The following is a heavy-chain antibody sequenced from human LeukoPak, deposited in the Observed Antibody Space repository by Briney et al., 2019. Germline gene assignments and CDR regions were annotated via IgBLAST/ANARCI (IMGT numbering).Heavy chain of an antibody. CDR2: INPNSGGT. CDR1: GYTFTGYY. D-gene: IGHD5-12*01. Sequence: GASVKVSCKASGYTFTGYYMHWVRQAPGQGLEWMGWINPNSGGTNYAQKFQGRVTMTRDTSISTACMELSRLRSDDTAVYYCARAHGYSGYDLRYWGQGTLVTVSS. CDR3: ARAHGYSGYDLRY. J-gene: IGHJ4*02. V-gene: IGHV1-2*02.